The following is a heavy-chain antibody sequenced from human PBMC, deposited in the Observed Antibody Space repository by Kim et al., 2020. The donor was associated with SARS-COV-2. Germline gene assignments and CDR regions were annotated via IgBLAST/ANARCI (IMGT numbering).Heavy chain of an antibody. CDR2: IYYSGST. CDR3: ARAHYDILTGYYTFFDY. D-gene: IGHD3-9*01. CDR1: GGSISSYY. V-gene: IGHV4-59*01. Sequence: SETLSLTCTVSGGSISSYYWSWIRQPPGKGLEWIGYIYYSGSTNYNPSLKSRVTISVDTSKNQFSLKLSSVTAADTAVYYCARAHYDILTGYYTFFDYWG. J-gene: IGHJ4*01.